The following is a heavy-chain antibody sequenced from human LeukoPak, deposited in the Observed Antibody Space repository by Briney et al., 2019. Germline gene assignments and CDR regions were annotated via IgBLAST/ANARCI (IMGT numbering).Heavy chain of an antibody. J-gene: IGHJ6*02. CDR3: ARYTSFGVARYGMDV. CDR1: GGSFSGYY. CDR2: INHSGST. V-gene: IGHV4-34*01. D-gene: IGHD3-3*01. Sequence: SETLSLTCAVYGGSFSGYYWSWIRQPAGKGLEWIGEINHSGSTNYNPSLKSRVTISVDTSKNQFSLKLSSVTAADTDVYYCARYTSFGVARYGMDVWGQGTTVTVSS.